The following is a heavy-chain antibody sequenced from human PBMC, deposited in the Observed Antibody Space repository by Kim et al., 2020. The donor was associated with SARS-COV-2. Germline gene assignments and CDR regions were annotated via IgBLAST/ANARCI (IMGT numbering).Heavy chain of an antibody. Sequence: SVKDRFTISRDNSKHTLYLQMNSLRAEDTAVYYCAKDVYYDSRVRYAFDIWGQGTMVTVSS. D-gene: IGHD3-22*01. J-gene: IGHJ3*02. V-gene: IGHV3-23*01. CDR3: AKDVYYDSRVRYAFDI.